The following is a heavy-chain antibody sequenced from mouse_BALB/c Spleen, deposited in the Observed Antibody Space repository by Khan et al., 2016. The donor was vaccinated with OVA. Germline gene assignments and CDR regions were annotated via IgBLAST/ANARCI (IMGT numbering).Heavy chain of an antibody. V-gene: IGHV5-12*02. J-gene: IGHJ4*01. CDR3: ARQLYGAMDH. D-gene: IGHD2-12*01. Sequence: EGELVEAGGGLVQPGGSLKLSCATSGFTFSDYYMYWVRQTPEKRLEWVAYISNGGGSTYYPETVKGRFTISRDNGKHTLYLQMSRLKSEDTAMYYCARQLYGAMDHWGQGTSVTVSS. CDR2: ISNGGGST. CDR1: GFTFSDYY.